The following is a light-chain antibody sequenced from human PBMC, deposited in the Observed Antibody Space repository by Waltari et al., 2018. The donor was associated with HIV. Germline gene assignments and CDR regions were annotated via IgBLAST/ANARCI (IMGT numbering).Light chain of an antibody. CDR2: KAS. Sequence: DIQMTQSPSTLSASVGDRVTITCRASPSISSWLAWYQQKPGKAPKLLIYKASSLESGVPSRFSGSGSGTEFTLTISSPQPDDFATYYCQQYNGSPYTFGQGTKLEIK. CDR1: PSISSW. CDR3: QQYNGSPYT. V-gene: IGKV1-5*03. J-gene: IGKJ2*01.